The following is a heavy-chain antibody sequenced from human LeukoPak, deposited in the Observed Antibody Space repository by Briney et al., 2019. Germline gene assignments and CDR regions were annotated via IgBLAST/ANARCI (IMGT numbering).Heavy chain of an antibody. Sequence: GGSLRLSCAASGFTFRSYRMNWVRQAPGKGLEWVASISSSGSNIYYADSVKGRFTISRDNAKNSLYLQMNSLRAEDTAVYYCARDETIVVVPAAIRLIDYWGQGTLVTVSS. CDR2: ISSSGSNI. CDR3: ARDETIVVVPAAIRLIDY. V-gene: IGHV3-21*01. D-gene: IGHD2-2*01. CDR1: GFTFRSYR. J-gene: IGHJ4*02.